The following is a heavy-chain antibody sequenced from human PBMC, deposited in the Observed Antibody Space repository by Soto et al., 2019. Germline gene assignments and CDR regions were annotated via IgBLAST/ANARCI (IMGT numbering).Heavy chain of an antibody. CDR1: GFTFSSYW. Sequence: EVQLVESGGGLVQPGGSLRLSCAASGFTFSSYWMSWVRQAPGKGLEWVANIKQDGSEKYYVDSVKGRFTISRDNAKNSLYLQMNSLRAEDTAVYCCARDFYGDSLPDLDYWGQGTLVTVSS. J-gene: IGHJ4*02. CDR3: ARDFYGDSLPDLDY. V-gene: IGHV3-7*01. D-gene: IGHD4-17*01. CDR2: IKQDGSEK.